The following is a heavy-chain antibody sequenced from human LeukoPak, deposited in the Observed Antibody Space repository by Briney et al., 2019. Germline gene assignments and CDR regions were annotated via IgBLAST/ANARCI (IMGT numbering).Heavy chain of an antibody. CDR3: AKSLTYDSSGPFDY. CDR2: IYYSGST. CDR1: GCSISSSSYY. D-gene: IGHD3-22*01. V-gene: IGHV4-39*01. J-gene: IGHJ4*02. Sequence: SETLSLTCTVSGCSISSSSYYWGWIRQPPGKGLEWIGSIYYSGSTYYKPSLKSRVTIFGDTSKNQFSLKLRSVTAADTAVYYCAKSLTYDSSGPFDYWGQGTLVTVSS.